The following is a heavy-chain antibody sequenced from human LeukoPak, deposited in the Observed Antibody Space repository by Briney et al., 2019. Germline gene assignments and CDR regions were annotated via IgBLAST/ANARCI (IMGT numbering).Heavy chain of an antibody. Sequence: KPSETLSLTCTVSGGSISTYYWSWIRQPPGKGLEWIGYIYHSGSTNYNPSLKSRVTISVDTSKSQFSLKMTSMTAADTALYYCAREGLGRPFDFWGQGTLVTVAS. CDR3: AREGLGRPFDF. D-gene: IGHD6-19*01. V-gene: IGHV4-59*12. J-gene: IGHJ4*02. CDR2: IYHSGST. CDR1: GGSISTYY.